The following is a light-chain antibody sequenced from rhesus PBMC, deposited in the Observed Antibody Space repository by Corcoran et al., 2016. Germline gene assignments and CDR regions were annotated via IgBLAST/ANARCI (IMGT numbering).Light chain of an antibody. CDR3: QQRNSYPFT. CDR1: QGISSY. V-gene: IGKV1-38*01. CDR2: DAS. J-gene: IGKJ3*01. Sequence: DIQLTQSPSSLSASVGDRVTITCRASQGISSYLAWYQQKSGKAPKLLIYDASNLQRGVPSRVSGSGSVTVFTLTISSLQPEDFATYYCQQRNSYPFTFGPGTKLDIK.